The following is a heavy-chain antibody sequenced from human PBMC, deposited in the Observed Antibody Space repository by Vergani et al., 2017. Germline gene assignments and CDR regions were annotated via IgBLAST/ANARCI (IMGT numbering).Heavy chain of an antibody. Sequence: QVQLVQSGAEVKKPGASVKVSCKASGYTFTSYDINWVRQATGQGLEWMGWMNPNSGNTGYAQKFQGRVTMTRNTAISTAYMELRSLRSEDTAVYYCAGGITIFGVVTLYYMDVWGKGTTVTVSS. CDR3: AGGITIFGVVTLYYMDV. V-gene: IGHV1-8*01. CDR1: GYTFTSYD. CDR2: MNPNSGNT. D-gene: IGHD3-3*01. J-gene: IGHJ6*03.